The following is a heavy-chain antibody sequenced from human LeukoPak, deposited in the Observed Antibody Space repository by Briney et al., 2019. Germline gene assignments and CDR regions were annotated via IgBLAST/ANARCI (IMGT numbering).Heavy chain of an antibody. J-gene: IGHJ4*02. CDR3: ASGVSSSYFEQ. CDR1: AYGFTAYW. Sequence: GESLKISCKSFAYGFTAYWIGWVRQMPAKGLEWMGIIYPYVSDTRYGPSLPGHFTISPPKSPTTPSLHWGALQASPTPIYYSASGVSSSYFEQWGKGNLVTVSS. V-gene: IGHV5-51*01. CDR2: IYPYVSDT. D-gene: IGHD6-6*01.